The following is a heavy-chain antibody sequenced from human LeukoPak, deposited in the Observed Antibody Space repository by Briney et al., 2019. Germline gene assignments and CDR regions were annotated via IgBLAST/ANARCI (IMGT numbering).Heavy chain of an antibody. J-gene: IGHJ4*02. Sequence: PGGSLRVSCAASGFSFGDSDMNWFRQAPGEGPQWVANINYLGHFTSYADSVKGRFTIARDNSKNMLFLQMDGLRVEDTALYYCAKDPNWEGGYWGQGILVTVSS. CDR2: INYLGHFT. CDR3: AKDPNWEGGY. D-gene: IGHD1-1*01. V-gene: IGHV3-23*01. CDR1: GFSFGDSD.